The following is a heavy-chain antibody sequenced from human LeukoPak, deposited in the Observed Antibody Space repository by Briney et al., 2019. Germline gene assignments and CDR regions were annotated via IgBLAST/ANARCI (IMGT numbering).Heavy chain of an antibody. CDR2: IYYSGST. D-gene: IGHD3-3*01. CDR3: ARVSYYDFWSGSESFDY. Sequence: SETLSLTCTVSGGSISSYYWSWIRQPPGKGLEWIGYIYYSGSTNYNPSLKSRVTISVDTSKNQFSLKLSSVTAAETAVYYCARVSYYDFWSGSESFDYWGQGTLVTVSS. V-gene: IGHV4-59*01. CDR1: GGSISSYY. J-gene: IGHJ4*02.